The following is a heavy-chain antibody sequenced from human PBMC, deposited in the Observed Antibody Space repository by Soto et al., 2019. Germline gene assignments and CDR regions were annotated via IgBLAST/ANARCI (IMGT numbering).Heavy chain of an antibody. V-gene: IGHV3-23*01. D-gene: IGHD5-12*01. Sequence: EVQLLESGGGLVQPGGSLRLSCAASAFTFRNYGMNWVRKAPGKGLEWVPAISGSGDNTYYADSVKGRFTISRDNSKNILYLQMNSPRAEDTAVYYCAKETGHRGPYDYWGQGTLVTVSS. CDR3: AKETGHRGPYDY. CDR1: AFTFRNYG. CDR2: ISGSGDNT. J-gene: IGHJ4*02.